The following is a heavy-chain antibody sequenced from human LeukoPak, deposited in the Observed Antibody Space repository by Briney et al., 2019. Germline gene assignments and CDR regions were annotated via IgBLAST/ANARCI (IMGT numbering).Heavy chain of an antibody. J-gene: IGHJ6*02. V-gene: IGHV3-30*04. CDR2: ISYDGSNK. CDR3: GRDRRTDYVNYYGMDV. Sequence: GGSLRLSCAASGFTFSSYAMRWVRQPPGKWLEWVAVISYDGSNKYYADSVKGRFTISRDNSKNTLYLQMNSLRAEDTAVYYCGRDRRTDYVNYYGMDVWGQGTTVTVSS. CDR1: GFTFSSYA. D-gene: IGHD4-17*01.